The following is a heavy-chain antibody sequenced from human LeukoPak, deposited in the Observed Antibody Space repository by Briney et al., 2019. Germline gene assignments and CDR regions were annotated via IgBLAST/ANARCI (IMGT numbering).Heavy chain of an antibody. J-gene: IGHJ4*02. D-gene: IGHD2-2*01. V-gene: IGHV3-9*01. CDR2: ITWDSGVK. CDR1: GFTFGDYA. CDR3: AKGTRSVVPAASDS. Sequence: GRSLRLSCSASGFTFGDYAMHWLRQAPGKGLEWVSGITWDSGVKEYAASVKGRFTISRDNAKRSLYLQMDSLRTGDTALYYCAKGTRSVVPAASDSWGQGTLVTVSS.